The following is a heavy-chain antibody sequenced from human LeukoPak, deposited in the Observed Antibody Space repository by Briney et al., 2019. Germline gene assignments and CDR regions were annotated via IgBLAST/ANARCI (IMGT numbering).Heavy chain of an antibody. V-gene: IGHV4-59*02. J-gene: IGHJ1*01. CDR1: GASVSSDY. Sequence: SETLSLTCTVSGASVSSDYWSWIRQSPGKGLEWIGYIYHSGHTMSNPSLKSWVSLSLDTSKNQFSLKLSSVTAADTAAYYCARAISGSYRRGGFFQYWGQGTLVTVSS. D-gene: IGHD1-26*01. CDR2: IYHSGHT. CDR3: ARAISGSYRRGGFFQY.